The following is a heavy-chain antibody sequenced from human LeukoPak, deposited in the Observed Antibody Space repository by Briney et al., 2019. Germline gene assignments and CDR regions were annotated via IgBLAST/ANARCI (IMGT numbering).Heavy chain of an antibody. CDR2: IYYSGSTYT. CDR3: ARLTIVVPSFGVDV. J-gene: IGHJ6*02. V-gene: IGHV4-59*08. D-gene: IGHD4-11*01. Sequence: KASETLSLTCNVSGDSISYYYWGWIRQPPGKGLEWIGYIYYSGSTYTNYNPSLKSRVNISVDASKNLFSLNLSSMTGADTAMYYCARLTIVVPSFGVDVWGPGTTVTVSS. CDR1: GDSISYYY.